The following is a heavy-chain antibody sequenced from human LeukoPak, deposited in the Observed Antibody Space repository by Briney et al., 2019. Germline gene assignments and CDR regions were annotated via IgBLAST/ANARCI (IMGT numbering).Heavy chain of an antibody. CDR3: ARGIAAAGPFDY. J-gene: IGHJ4*02. Sequence: GGPLRLSCAASGFTFSSYSMNWVRQAPGKGLEWVSSISSSSSYIYYADSVKGRFTISRDNAKNSLYLQMNSLRAEDTAVYYCARGIAAAGPFDYWGQGTLVTVSS. CDR2: ISSSSSYI. D-gene: IGHD6-13*01. V-gene: IGHV3-21*01. CDR1: GFTFSSYS.